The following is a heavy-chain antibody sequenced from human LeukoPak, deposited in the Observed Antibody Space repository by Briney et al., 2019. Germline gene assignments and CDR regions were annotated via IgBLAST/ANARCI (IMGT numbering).Heavy chain of an antibody. J-gene: IGHJ4*02. Sequence: GGSLRLSCAASGFTFDDYGMSWVRQAPGKGLEWVSGINWNGGSTGYADSVKGRFTISRDNAKNSLYLQTNSLRAEDTALYYCARLWTSIVGATYFDYWGQGTLVTVSS. D-gene: IGHD1-26*01. CDR2: INWNGGST. CDR1: GFTFDDYG. CDR3: ARLWTSIVGATYFDY. V-gene: IGHV3-20*04.